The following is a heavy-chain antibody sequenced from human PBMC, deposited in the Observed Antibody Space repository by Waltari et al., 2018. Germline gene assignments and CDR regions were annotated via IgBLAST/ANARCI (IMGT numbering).Heavy chain of an antibody. V-gene: IGHV3-49*04. CDR2: IRSKAYGGTT. CDR1: GFTFGDYA. D-gene: IGHD3-3*01. CDR3: TSWRGFLEWLSIEDY. J-gene: IGHJ4*02. Sequence: EVQLVESGGGLVQPGRSLRLSCTAAGFTFGDYAMSWVRQAPGKGLEWVGFIRSKAYGGTTEYAASVKGRFTISRDDSKSIAYLQMNSLKTEDTAVYYCTSWRGFLEWLSIEDYWGQGTLVTVSS.